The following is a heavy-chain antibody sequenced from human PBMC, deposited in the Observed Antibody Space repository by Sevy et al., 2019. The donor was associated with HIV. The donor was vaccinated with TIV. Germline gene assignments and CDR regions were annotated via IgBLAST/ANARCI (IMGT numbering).Heavy chain of an antibody. CDR2: INHSGST. J-gene: IGHJ4*02. Sequence: SETLALTCAVYGGSFSGYYWSWIRQPPGKGLEGIGEINHSGSTNYNPSLKSRVTISVDTSKNQCSLKLSSVTAADTAVYYCALGIAAQYYFDYWGQGTLVTVSS. V-gene: IGHV4-34*01. D-gene: IGHD6-13*01. CDR1: GGSFSGYY. CDR3: ALGIAAQYYFDY.